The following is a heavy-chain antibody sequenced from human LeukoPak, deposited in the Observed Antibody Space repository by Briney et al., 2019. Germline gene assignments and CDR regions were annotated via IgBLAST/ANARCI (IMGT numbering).Heavy chain of an antibody. D-gene: IGHD3-22*01. CDR2: IRYDRSIN. CDR3: AKYDSRGYSNPVPH. CDR1: GFTFSNYG. J-gene: IGHJ4*02. Sequence: TGGSLRLTCAASGFTFSNYGMHWVRQAPGKGLEWVAFIRYDRSINYYADSVKGRFTISRDNSKNTLYLQMNSLRAEDTAVYYCAKYDSRGYSNPVPHWGQGTLVTVSS. V-gene: IGHV3-30*02.